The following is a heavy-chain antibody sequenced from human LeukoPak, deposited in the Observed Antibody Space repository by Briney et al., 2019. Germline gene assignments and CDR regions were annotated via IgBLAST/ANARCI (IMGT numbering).Heavy chain of an antibody. CDR3: MCWGTDNH. V-gene: IGHV3-7*01. J-gene: IGHJ4*02. CDR2: INPGGNEI. Sequence: GGSLRLSCTFSGLTFRSYWMNWVRQAPGKGLEWVANINPGGNEIRSVDSVKGRSIISRDNAMNSLDLQMSSLRVEDTAVYYCMCWGTDNHWGQGILVTVSS. D-gene: IGHD7-27*01. CDR1: GLTFRSYW.